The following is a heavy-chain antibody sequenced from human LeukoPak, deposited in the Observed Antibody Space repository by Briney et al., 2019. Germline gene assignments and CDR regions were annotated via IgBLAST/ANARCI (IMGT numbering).Heavy chain of an antibody. D-gene: IGHD3-22*01. J-gene: IGHJ4*02. CDR2: ISAYNGDI. V-gene: IGHV1-18*01. CDR3: ATHDITYYYDSSGYYGSFDY. Sequence: ASVKVSCKASGYTFTKYGVSWVRQAPGQGLEWMGWISAYNGDIKYAQRGKGRVTMTTDTSTSTVYMELRSLRSDDTAVYYCATHDITYYYDSSGYYGSFDYWGQGTLVTVSS. CDR1: GYTFTKYG.